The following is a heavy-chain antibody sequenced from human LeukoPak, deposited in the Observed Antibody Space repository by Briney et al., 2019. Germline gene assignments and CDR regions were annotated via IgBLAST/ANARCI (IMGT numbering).Heavy chain of an antibody. CDR3: ARIRYCSGGSCYSGHWFDP. V-gene: IGHV4-39*07. Sequence: SETLSLTCTLSGGSISSSSYYWGWIRQPPGKGLEWIGSIYYSGSTHYNPSLKSRVTISVDTSKNQFSLKLSSVTAADTAVYYCARIRYCSGGSCYSGHWFDPWGQGTLVTVSS. J-gene: IGHJ5*02. CDR1: GGSISSSSYY. D-gene: IGHD2-15*01. CDR2: IYYSGST.